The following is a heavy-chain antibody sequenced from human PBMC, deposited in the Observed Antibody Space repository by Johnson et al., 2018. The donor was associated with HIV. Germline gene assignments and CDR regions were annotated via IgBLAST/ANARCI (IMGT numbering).Heavy chain of an antibody. CDR3: ARIHSSSSLSGFDI. J-gene: IGHJ3*02. CDR1: GFTFSRYW. Sequence: VQLVESGGGFVQPGGSLILSCAASGFTFSRYWMHWVRQAPGKGLVWVSRISSDGTDTYYADSVKGRFTISRDNARNTMFVQMKSLRAEDTAVYYCARIHSSSSLSGFDIWGQGTMVTLSS. CDR2: ISSDGTDT. V-gene: IGHV3-74*02. D-gene: IGHD6-6*01.